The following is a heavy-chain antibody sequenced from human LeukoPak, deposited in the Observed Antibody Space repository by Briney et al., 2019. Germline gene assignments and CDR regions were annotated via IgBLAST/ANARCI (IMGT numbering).Heavy chain of an antibody. D-gene: IGHD5-18*01. CDR2: IRYDGSNK. CDR3: AISGYSYGYYFDY. CDR1: GFTFSSYG. V-gene: IGHV3-30*02. J-gene: IGHJ4*02. Sequence: GGALRLSCAASGFTFSSYGMHWVRQAPGKGLEWVAVIRYDGSNKYYADSVKGRFTISRDNSKNTLYLRMNSLRAEDTAVYYCAISGYSYGYYFDYWGQGTLVTVSS.